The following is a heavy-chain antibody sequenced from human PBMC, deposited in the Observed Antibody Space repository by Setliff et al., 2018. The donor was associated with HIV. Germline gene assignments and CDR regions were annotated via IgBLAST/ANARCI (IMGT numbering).Heavy chain of an antibody. CDR3: ARVTTSGRGSYLY. CDR2: IVPILGPA. J-gene: IGHJ4*02. Sequence: WASVKVSCKASGDAFSRYAISWVRQAPGQGLEWMGGIVPILGPANYAQKVQGRVTITTDESTYTAYMELSSLTSEDTAVYYCARVTTSGRGSYLYWGQGTLVTVSS. D-gene: IGHD1-26*01. CDR1: GDAFSRYA. V-gene: IGHV1-69*05.